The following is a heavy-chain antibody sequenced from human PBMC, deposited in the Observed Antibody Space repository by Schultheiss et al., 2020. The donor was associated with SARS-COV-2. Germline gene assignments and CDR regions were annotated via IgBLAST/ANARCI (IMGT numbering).Heavy chain of an antibody. V-gene: IGHV4-61*08. CDR2: IYHSGRT. CDR3: ARGDYGSGSYYFDS. Sequence: SETLSLTCTVSGGSISSGGYYWSWIRQPPGKGLEWIGEIYHSGRTNYNPSLKSRVTISVDKSKNQFSLKLSSVTAADTAVYYCARGDYGSGSYYFDSWGQGTLVTVSS. D-gene: IGHD3-10*01. CDR1: GGSISSGGYY. J-gene: IGHJ4*02.